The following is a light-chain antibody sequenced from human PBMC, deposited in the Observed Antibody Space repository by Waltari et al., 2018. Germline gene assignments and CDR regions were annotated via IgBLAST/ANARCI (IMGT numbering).Light chain of an antibody. CDR2: EVT. J-gene: IGLJ2*01. V-gene: IGLV2-8*01. CDR3: SSYAGRNKLI. CDR1: SSDVGAYKY. Sequence: QSALTQPPSASGSPGQSVTISCTGTSSDVGAYKYVSWYQHHPGTAPKLIIYEVTERPSGVPDRFSGSKSGNTASLTVSGLQAEDEADYYCSSYAGRNKLIFGGGTKLAVL.